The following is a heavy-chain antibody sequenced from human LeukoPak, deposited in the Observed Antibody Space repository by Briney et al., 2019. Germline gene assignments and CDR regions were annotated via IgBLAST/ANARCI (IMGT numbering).Heavy chain of an antibody. J-gene: IGHJ1*01. D-gene: IGHD4-17*01. CDR2: ISWNSGSI. V-gene: IGHV3-9*01. CDR1: GFTFDDYA. Sequence: GGSLRLSCAASGFTFDDYAMHWVRQAPGKGLEWVSGISWNSGSIGYADSVKGRFTISRDNAKNSLYLQMNSLRAEDTALYYCAKVNGXXXVEXFQHWGQXTLVTVS. CDR3: AKVNGXXXVEXFQH.